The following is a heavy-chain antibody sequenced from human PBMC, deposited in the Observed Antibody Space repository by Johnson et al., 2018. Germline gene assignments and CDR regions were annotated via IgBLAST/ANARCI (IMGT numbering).Heavy chain of an antibody. CDR3: ARVLPTVTTATYYYGMDV. CDR2: IIPIFGTA. CDR1: GYTFTRYY. V-gene: IGHV1-69*01. Sequence: VQLVESGAEVKKPGASVKVSCKASGYTFTRYYMHWVRQAPGQGLEWMGGIIPIFGTANYAQKFQGRVTITADESTSTAYRELSSRRSEDTAVEYRARVLPTVTTATYYYGMDVWGQGTTVTVSS. J-gene: IGHJ6*02. D-gene: IGHD4-11*01.